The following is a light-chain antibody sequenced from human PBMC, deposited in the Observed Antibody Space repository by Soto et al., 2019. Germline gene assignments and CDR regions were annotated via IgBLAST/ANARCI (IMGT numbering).Light chain of an antibody. CDR3: QSYDKRLTAYV. CDR1: SSSIGAGYE. V-gene: IGLV1-40*01. CDR2: GNG. J-gene: IGLJ1*01. Sequence: QSVLTQPPSVSGAPGQRVTISCSGTSSSIGAGYEVHWYHQLPGTAPKLVVSGNGNRPSGVPDRLSAPTSGTSASLAITGLQAEDEGHYYCQSYDKRLTAYVFGTGTKVTVL.